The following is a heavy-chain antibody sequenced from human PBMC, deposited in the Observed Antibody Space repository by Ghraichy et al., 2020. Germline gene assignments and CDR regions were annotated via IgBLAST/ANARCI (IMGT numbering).Heavy chain of an antibody. CDR1: GFTFTSSA. CDR3: AAEPSDKYSYGPSAIMDV. D-gene: IGHD5-18*01. V-gene: IGHV1-58*01. J-gene: IGHJ6*02. Sequence: SVKVSCKASGFTFTSSAVQWVRQARGQRLEWIGWIVVGSGNTNYAQKFQERVTITRDMSTSTAYMELSSLRSEDTAVYYCAAEPSDKYSYGPSAIMDVWGQGTTVTVSS. CDR2: IVVGSGNT.